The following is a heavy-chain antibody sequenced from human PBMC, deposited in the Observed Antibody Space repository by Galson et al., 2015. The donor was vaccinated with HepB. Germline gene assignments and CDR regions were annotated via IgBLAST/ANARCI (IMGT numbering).Heavy chain of an antibody. CDR3: ARLRDYDAFDI. Sequence: SLRLSCAASGFTFSSYSMNWVRRAPGKGLEWVSYISSSSSTIYYADSVKGRFTISRDNAKNSLYLQMNSLRAEDTAVYYCARLRDYDAFDIWGQGTMVTVSS. J-gene: IGHJ3*02. CDR2: ISSSSSTI. D-gene: IGHD4-17*01. V-gene: IGHV3-48*01. CDR1: GFTFSSYS.